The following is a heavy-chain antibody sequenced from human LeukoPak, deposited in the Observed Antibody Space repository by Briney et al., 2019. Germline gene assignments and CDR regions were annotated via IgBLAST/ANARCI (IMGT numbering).Heavy chain of an antibody. CDR1: GYTFTSYY. V-gene: IGHV1-46*01. Sequence: ASVKVPCKASGYTFTSYYMHWVRQAPGQGLEWMGIINPSGGSTSYAQKFQGRVTMTRDTSTSTVYMELSSLRSEDTAVYYCARDGGMVYGVCYFDYWGQGTLVTVSS. CDR3: ARDGGMVYGVCYFDY. J-gene: IGHJ4*02. CDR2: INPSGGST. D-gene: IGHD2-8*01.